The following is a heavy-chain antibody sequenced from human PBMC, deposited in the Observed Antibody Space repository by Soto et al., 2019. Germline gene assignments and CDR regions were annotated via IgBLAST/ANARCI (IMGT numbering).Heavy chain of an antibody. CDR1: GYSLTSYW. J-gene: IGHJ5*02. V-gene: IGHV5-10-1*01. CDR2: IDPSDSYT. CDR3: ARHDDGHNWSDP. D-gene: IGHD3-16*01. Sequence: GESLKISCKGSGYSLTSYWISWVRQMPGKGLEWMGRIDPSDSYTNYSPSFQGHVTISADKSISTAYLQWSSLKASDTAIYYCARHDDGHNWSDPWGKGTRVTVSS.